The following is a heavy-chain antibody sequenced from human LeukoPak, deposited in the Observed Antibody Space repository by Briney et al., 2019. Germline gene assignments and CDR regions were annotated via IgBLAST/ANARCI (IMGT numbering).Heavy chain of an antibody. CDR1: GFTFSNYD. V-gene: IGHV3-23*01. CDR3: AKDLSRAVAADWFDP. J-gene: IGHJ5*02. CDR2: ISDSGGST. Sequence: PGGSLRLSCAASGFTFSNYDMSWVRQAPGKGLEWVSSISDSGGSTYYADSVKGRFTISRDNSKNTLYLQMTNLRAADTAVYYCAKDLSRAVAADWFDPWDQGSLDTVSS. D-gene: IGHD6-19*01.